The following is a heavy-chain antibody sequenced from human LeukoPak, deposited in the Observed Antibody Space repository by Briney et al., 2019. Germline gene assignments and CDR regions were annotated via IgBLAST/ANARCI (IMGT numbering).Heavy chain of an antibody. V-gene: IGHV1-69*13. CDR2: IIPIFGTA. D-gene: IGHD5-12*01. CDR1: GGTFSSYA. CDR3: ARSRVATTYYFDY. Sequence: SVKVSCKASGGTFSSYAISWVRQAPGQGLEWMGGIIPIFGTANYAQKFQGRVTITADESTSTAYMELSSLRSEDTAVYYCARSRVATTYYFDYWGQGTLVTVSS. J-gene: IGHJ4*02.